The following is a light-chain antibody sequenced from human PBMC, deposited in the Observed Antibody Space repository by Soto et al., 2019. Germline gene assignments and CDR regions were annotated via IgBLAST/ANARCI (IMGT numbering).Light chain of an antibody. CDR1: SSNVGVYDY. CDR2: DAS. Sequence: QSALTQPRSVSGSPGQSVTISCAGASSNVGVYDYVSWYQQRPGKVPKLIIYDASQRPSGVPDRFSGSKSGNTASLTISGLQAEDEADYYCCSYAGSYTGVFGGGTKLTVL. CDR3: CSYAGSYTGV. J-gene: IGLJ3*02. V-gene: IGLV2-11*01.